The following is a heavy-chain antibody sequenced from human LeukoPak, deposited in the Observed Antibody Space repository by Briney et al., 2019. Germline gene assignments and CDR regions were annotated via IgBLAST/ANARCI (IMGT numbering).Heavy chain of an antibody. V-gene: IGHV4-61*01. CDR2: IYYSGST. CDR1: GGSVSSGSYY. D-gene: IGHD1-7*01. J-gene: IGHJ4*02. CDR3: ARESLELSNFDY. Sequence: SETLSLTCTVSGGSVSSGSYYWSWIRQPPGKGLEWIGYIYYSGSTNYNPSLKSRVTISVDTSKNQFSLKLSSVTAADTAVYYCARESLELSNFDYWGQGTLVTVSS.